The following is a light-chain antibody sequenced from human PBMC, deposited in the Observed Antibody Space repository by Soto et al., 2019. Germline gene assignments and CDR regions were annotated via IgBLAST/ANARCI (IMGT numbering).Light chain of an antibody. J-gene: IGKJ2*01. Sequence: AIRMTQSPSSLSASTGDRVTITCRASQGISSYLAWYQQKPGKAPKLLIYAASALQSGVPSRFSGSGSGTDFTLTISSLQPEDFATYYCLQINSYPYTFGQGTKV. CDR3: LQINSYPYT. V-gene: IGKV1-8*01. CDR1: QGISSY. CDR2: AAS.